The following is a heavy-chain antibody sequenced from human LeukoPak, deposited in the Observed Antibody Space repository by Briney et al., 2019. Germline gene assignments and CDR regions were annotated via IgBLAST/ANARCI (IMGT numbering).Heavy chain of an antibody. D-gene: IGHD3-10*01. CDR3: ARTFVTYYYGSGSYYYFDY. CDR1: GYSISSGYY. V-gene: IGHV4-38-2*02. J-gene: IGHJ4*02. CDR2: IYHSGST. Sequence: SETLSLTCTVSGYSISSGYYWGWIRQPPGKGLEWIGSIYHSGSTYYNPSLKSRVTISVDTSKNQFSLKLSSVTAADTAVYYCARTFVTYYYGSGSYYYFDYWGQGTLVTVSS.